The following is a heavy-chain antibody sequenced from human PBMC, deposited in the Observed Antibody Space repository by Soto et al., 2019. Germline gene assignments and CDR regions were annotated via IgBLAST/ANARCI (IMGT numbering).Heavy chain of an antibody. CDR1: GGSFSGYY. J-gene: IGHJ4*02. CDR2: INHSGST. CDR3: ARGGYYSNDY. Sequence: PSETLSLTCAVYGGSFSGYYWSWIRQPPGKGLEWIGEINHSGSTNYNPSLKSRVTISVDTSKNQFSLKLSSVTAADTAVYYCARGGYYSNDYWGQGTLVTSPQ. V-gene: IGHV4-34*01. D-gene: IGHD3-16*01.